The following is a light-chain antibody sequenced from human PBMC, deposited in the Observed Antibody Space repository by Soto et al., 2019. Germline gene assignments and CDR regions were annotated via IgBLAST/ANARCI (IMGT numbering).Light chain of an antibody. CDR1: QSVSSSY. V-gene: IGKV3-20*01. CDR3: QKYGSSPQT. J-gene: IGKJ1*01. Sequence: VLTQSPGTLSVSPGEGATLSCRASQSVSSSYLAWYQQKTGQAPRLLIYGASSRATGIPDRLSGSGSGTDLNLTISRLEPEDFAVYYCQKYGSSPQTCGQGTKVDIK. CDR2: GAS.